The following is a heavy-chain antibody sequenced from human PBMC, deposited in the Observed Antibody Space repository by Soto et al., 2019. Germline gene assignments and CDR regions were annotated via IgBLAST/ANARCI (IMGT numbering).Heavy chain of an antibody. V-gene: IGHV1-18*04. D-gene: IGHD3-16*01. CDR3: ARVLDYYDYVWGSPMFDP. J-gene: IGHJ5*02. Sequence: ASVKVSCKASGYTFTYYGNSWVRQAPGYGLEWTGWITAYNGNTNYAQKLQGRDTMTTDTSTSTVYMELRSLRSDDTAVYYCARVLDYYDYVWGSPMFDPWGQGTLVTVYS. CDR2: ITAYNGNT. CDR1: GYTFTYYG.